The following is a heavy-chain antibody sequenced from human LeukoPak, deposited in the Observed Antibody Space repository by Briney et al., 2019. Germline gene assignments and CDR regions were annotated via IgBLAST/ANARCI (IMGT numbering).Heavy chain of an antibody. J-gene: IGHJ3*02. CDR2: INSDGSST. Sequence: PGGSLRLSCAASGFTFSSYWMHWVRPAPGKGLVWVSRINSDGSSTSYADSVKGRFTISRDNAKNTLYLQMNSLRAEDTAVYYCTRDWSEVPACDIGGQDTMVTVSS. CDR3: TRDWSEVPACDI. V-gene: IGHV3-74*01. CDR1: GFTFSSYW. D-gene: IGHD3-3*01.